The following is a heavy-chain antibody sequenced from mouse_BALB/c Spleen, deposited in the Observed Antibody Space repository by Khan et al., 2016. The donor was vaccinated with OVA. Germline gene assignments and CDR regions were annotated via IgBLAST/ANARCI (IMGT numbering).Heavy chain of an antibody. J-gene: IGHJ2*01. CDR1: GYTFTTYW. CDR3: TRNRIDY. V-gene: IGHV1-7*01. CDR2: INPTSGYT. Sequence: QVQLQQSGAELAKPGASVKMSCKASGYTFTTYWMHWVKQRPGQGLEWIGYINPTSGYTDYNEKCKDRATLSADKSSSTAYMQLSRLTSEASSVYYSTRNRIDYWGQGTTLTVSS.